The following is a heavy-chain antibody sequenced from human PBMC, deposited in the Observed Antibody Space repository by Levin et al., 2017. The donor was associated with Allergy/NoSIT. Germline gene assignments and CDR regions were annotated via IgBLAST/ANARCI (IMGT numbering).Heavy chain of an antibody. CDR2: VSPGGGDT. CDR3: ARAVSPSIYSGSWYYFDF. J-gene: IGHJ4*02. V-gene: IGHV3-23*01. Sequence: TLSLTCEASGFTFNNYALTWVRQASGKGLEWVSGVSPGGGDTYYADSVKGRFTISRDYSRNTLYLQMSSLRAEDTALYYCARAVSPSIYSGSWYYFDFWGQGTLVAVSS. D-gene: IGHD6-25*01. CDR1: GFTFNNYA.